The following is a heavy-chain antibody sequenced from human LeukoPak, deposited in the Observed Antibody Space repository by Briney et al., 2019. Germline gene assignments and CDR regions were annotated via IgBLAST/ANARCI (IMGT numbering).Heavy chain of an antibody. Sequence: GRSLRLSCAASGFIFDNFAIHWVRQAPGKGLEWVSIVSFDGTNNFYAGSVKGRFTVSRDNSKNTVYLHMNSLRPDDTAVYFCARDRNVVGADFDYWGQGTLVTVSS. CDR3: ARDRNVVGADFDY. CDR2: VSFDGTNN. D-gene: IGHD2-15*01. CDR1: GFIFDNFA. V-gene: IGHV3-30*04. J-gene: IGHJ4*02.